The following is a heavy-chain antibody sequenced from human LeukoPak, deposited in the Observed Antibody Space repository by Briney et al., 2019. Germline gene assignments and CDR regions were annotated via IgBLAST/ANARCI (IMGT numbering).Heavy chain of an antibody. CDR3: ARESFGTGDLGAFDI. V-gene: IGHV5-51*01. Sequence: GESLKISCKGSGYSFTSYWIGWVRQMPGKGLEWMGIIYPGDSDTRYSPSFQGQVTISADKSISTAYLQWSSLKASDTAIYYCARESFGTGDLGAFDIWGQGTMVTVSS. CDR1: GYSFTSYW. CDR2: IYPGDSDT. J-gene: IGHJ3*02. D-gene: IGHD7-27*01.